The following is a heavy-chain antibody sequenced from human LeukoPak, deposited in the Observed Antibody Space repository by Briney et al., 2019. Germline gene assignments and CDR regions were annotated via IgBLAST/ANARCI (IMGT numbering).Heavy chain of an antibody. D-gene: IGHD3-10*01. CDR1: GXSISSSSCY. Sequence: SETLSLTCTVSGXSISSSSCYWGWIRQPPGKGLEWIGSIYYSGSTYYNPSLKSRVTISVDTSKNQFSLKLSSVTAADTAVYYCARLPAGSGSLSYFDYWGQGTLVTVSS. CDR2: IYYSGST. J-gene: IGHJ4*02. CDR3: ARLPAGSGSLSYFDY. V-gene: IGHV4-39*01.